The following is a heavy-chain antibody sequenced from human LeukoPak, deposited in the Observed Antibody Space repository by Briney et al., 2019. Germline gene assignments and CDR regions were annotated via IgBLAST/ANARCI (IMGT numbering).Heavy chain of an antibody. CDR1: GGSFSGYY. D-gene: IGHD2-2*02. V-gene: IGHV4-34*01. CDR3: ARGRAYCSSTSCYNGTFDY. J-gene: IGHJ4*02. CDR2: INHSGST. Sequence: SETLSLTCAVYGGSFSGYYWSWIRQPPGKGLEWIGEINHSGSTNYNPSLKSRVTISVDTSKNQFSLKLSSVTAADTAVYYCARGRAYCSSTSCYNGTFDYWGQGTLVTVPS.